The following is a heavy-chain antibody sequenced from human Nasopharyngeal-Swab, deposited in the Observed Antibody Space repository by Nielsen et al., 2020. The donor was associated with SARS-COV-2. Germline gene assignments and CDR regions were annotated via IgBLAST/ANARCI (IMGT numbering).Heavy chain of an antibody. Sequence: GESLKISCAASGFTFSSYWMHWVRQAPGKGLVWVSRINSDGSSTSYADSVKGRFTISRDNAKNTLYLQMNSLRAEDTAVDYCARVILSGSCYDWGQGTLVTVSS. CDR1: GFTFSSYW. V-gene: IGHV3-74*01. CDR3: ARVILSGSCYD. J-gene: IGHJ4*02. D-gene: IGHD2-15*01. CDR2: INSDGSST.